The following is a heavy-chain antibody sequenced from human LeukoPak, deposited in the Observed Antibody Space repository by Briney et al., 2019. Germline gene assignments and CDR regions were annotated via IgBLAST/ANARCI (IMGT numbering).Heavy chain of an antibody. CDR2: INPNSGGT. D-gene: IGHD3-3*01. CDR1: GYTFTGYY. CDR3: ARVRHFWSGYSDFDY. J-gene: IGHJ4*02. Sequence: ASVKVSCKASGYTFTGYYMHWVRQAPGQGLEWMGWINPNSGGTNYAQKFQGRVTMTGDTSISTAYMELSRLRSDDTAVYYCARVRHFWSGYSDFDYWGQGTLVTVSS. V-gene: IGHV1-2*02.